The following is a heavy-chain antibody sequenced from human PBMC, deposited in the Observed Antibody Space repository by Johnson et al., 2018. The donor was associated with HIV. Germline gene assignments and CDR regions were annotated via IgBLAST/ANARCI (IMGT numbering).Heavy chain of an antibody. Sequence: EQLVESGGGVVQPGRSLRLSCAASGFTFSNAWMSWVRQAPGKGLEWVGRIKSKTDGGTTDYAAPVKGRFTISRDDSKNTLYLQMNSLRAEDTAVYYCARSIMGAGPFDIWGQGTMVSVSS. V-gene: IGHV3-15*01. CDR3: ARSIMGAGPFDI. D-gene: IGHD5-24*01. CDR1: GFTFSNAW. J-gene: IGHJ3*02. CDR2: IKSKTDGGTT.